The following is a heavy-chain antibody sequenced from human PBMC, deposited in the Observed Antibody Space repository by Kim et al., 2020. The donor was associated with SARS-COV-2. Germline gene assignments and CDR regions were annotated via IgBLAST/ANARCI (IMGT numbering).Heavy chain of an antibody. J-gene: IGHJ4*01. CDR3: AKAVYCDYFGFDY. V-gene: IGHV3-23*01. D-gene: IGHD4-17*01. Sequence: GGSLRLSCAASGFTFSSSAMSWVRQAPGKGLEWVSAISGSGGSTYYADSVKVRFTISRDNSKNTLYLQMHILSAEATAVSYCAKAVYCDYFGFDYWGHGT. CDR2: ISGSGGST. CDR1: GFTFSSSA.